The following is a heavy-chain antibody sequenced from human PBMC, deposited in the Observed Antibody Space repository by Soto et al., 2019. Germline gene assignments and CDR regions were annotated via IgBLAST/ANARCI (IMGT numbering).Heavy chain of an antibody. D-gene: IGHD3-3*01. CDR3: ARDESD. V-gene: IGHV1-3*01. Sequence: ASMKVSCKASGYTFPSYAIHWVRQVPGQRLEWMGWIHGGSGDTKYSQNFQDRVTITRDTSATTAYMELSSLRSEDSAMYYCARDESDWGQGTLVTVSS. J-gene: IGHJ4*02. CDR2: IHGGSGDT. CDR1: GYTFPSYA.